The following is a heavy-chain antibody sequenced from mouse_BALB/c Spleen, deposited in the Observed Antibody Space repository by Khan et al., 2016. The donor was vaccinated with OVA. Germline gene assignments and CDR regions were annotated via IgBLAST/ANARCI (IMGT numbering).Heavy chain of an antibody. CDR2: IRSGGNK. D-gene: IGHD2-14*01. CDR1: GYALTTYG. V-gene: IGHV2-2*01. CDR3: ARNSYMYAFAY. Sequence: QVQLKQSGPGLVRPSQTLSITCKASGYALTTYGVHWVRQSPGKGLEWLGLIRSGGNKAYNAAYISSLSITTDNYYSQAFFKLNSLQTDDTAIYYCARNSYMYAFAYWGQGTLVTVSA. J-gene: IGHJ3*01.